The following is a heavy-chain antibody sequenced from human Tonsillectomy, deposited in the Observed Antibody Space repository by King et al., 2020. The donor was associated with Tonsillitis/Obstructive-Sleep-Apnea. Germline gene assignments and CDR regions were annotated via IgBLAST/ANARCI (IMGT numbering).Heavy chain of an antibody. J-gene: IGHJ3*02. D-gene: IGHD1-26*01. CDR1: GFTFSSYA. Sequence: VQLVESGGGVVQPGRSLRLSCAASGFTFSSYAMHWVRQAPGKGLEWVAVISYDGSNKYYADSVKGRFTLSRDSSKNTLYLQMNSLRAEDTAVYYCARVNSGSLLDAFDIWGQGTMVTVSS. V-gene: IGHV3-30*04. CDR2: ISYDGSNK. CDR3: ARVNSGSLLDAFDI.